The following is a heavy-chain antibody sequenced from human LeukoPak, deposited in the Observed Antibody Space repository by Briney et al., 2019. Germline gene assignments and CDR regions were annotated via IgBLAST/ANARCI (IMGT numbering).Heavy chain of an antibody. CDR3: ARRRFCSSGSCYSGY. CDR2: ISAGGGNA. V-gene: IGHV3-23*01. CDR1: GLTFSRYS. J-gene: IGHJ4*02. D-gene: IGHD2-15*01. Sequence: GGSLRLSCVVSGLTFSRYSMSWVRQAPGKGLEWVSGISAGGGNAWYPDSVKGRFTISRDNSRNTLFLRMDSLRAEDTAVYYCARRRFCSSGSCYSGYWGQGTLVTVSS.